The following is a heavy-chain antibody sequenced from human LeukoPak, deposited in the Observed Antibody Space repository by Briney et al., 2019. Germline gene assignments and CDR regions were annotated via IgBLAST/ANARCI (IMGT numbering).Heavy chain of an antibody. V-gene: IGHV3-23*01. D-gene: IGHD2-15*01. CDR1: GFTFSSYA. J-gene: IGHJ4*02. Sequence: PSGGSLRLSCAASGFTFSSYAMSWVRQAPGKGLEWVSAISGSGGSTYYADSVKGRFTISRDNSKNTLYLQINSLRAEDTAVYYCAKDLRGTSYYWGQGTLVTVSS. CDR2: ISGSGGST. CDR3: AKDLRGTSYY.